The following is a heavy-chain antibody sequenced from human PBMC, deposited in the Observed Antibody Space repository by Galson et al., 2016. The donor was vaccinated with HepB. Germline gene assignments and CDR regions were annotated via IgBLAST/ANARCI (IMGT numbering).Heavy chain of an antibody. CDR2: ISGAGGTT. CDR3: AKERGWYGGPNYGS. D-gene: IGHD2-15*01. Sequence: SLRLSCASSGFTFRCYAMTWVRRAPGKGLEWVSDISGAGGTTHYADSVKGRFTISRDNSRDTLYLQMDRLRAADTAVYYCAKERGWYGGPNYGSWGQGTLVTVSS. CDR1: GFTFRCYA. J-gene: IGHJ5*02. V-gene: IGHV3-23*01.